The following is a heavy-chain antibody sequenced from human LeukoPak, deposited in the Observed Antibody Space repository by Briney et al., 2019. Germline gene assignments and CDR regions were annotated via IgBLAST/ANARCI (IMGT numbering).Heavy chain of an antibody. D-gene: IGHD2-21*01. J-gene: IGHJ4*02. V-gene: IGHV3-74*01. CDR2: INPDGSRT. CDR3: AEVGGAVDY. CDR1: GFTFSTYW. Sequence: PGGSLRLSCAASGFTFSTYWVHWVGQAPGKGLVWVSRINPDGSRTDYADSVKGRFTISRDNSKNTLDLQMNSLRADDTAVYYCAEVGGAVDYWGQGTRVTVSS.